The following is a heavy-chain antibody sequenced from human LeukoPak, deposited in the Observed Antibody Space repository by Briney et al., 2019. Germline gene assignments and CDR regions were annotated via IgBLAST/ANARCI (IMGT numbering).Heavy chain of an antibody. D-gene: IGHD3-10*01. CDR1: GGSFSGYY. Sequence: SETLSLTCAVYGGSFSGYYWSWIRQPPGKGLEWIGEINHSGSTNYNPPLKSRVTISVDTSKNQFSLKLSSVTAADTAVYYCARGPPPRGGSGSYYPFDYWGQGTLVTVSS. J-gene: IGHJ4*02. CDR3: ARGPPPRGGSGSYYPFDY. V-gene: IGHV4-34*01. CDR2: INHSGST.